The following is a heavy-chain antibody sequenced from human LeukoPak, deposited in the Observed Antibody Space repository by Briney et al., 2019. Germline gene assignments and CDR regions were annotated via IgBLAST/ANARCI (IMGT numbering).Heavy chain of an antibody. CDR2: IDWDDDK. CDR3: ARIRGYSSSWSYFDY. Sequence: SGPTLVNPTQTLTLTCTFSGFSLSTSGMRGSWIRQPPGKALEWLARIDWDDDKFYSTSLKTRLTISKDTSKNQVVLTMTNMDPVDTATYYCARIRGYSSSWSYFDYWGQGTLVTVSS. D-gene: IGHD6-13*01. V-gene: IGHV2-70*04. CDR1: GFSLSTSGMR. J-gene: IGHJ4*02.